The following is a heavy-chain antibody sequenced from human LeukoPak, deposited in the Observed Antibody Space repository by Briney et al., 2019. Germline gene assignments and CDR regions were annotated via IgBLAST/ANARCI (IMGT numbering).Heavy chain of an antibody. Sequence: SETLSLTCTVSGGSISSGGYYWSWIRQPPGKGLEWIGFIYDSGSTSYNSSLKSRVAISVDRSKNQFSLKLSSVTAADTAVYYCARDLSYCSSTSCPNYGMDVWGQGTTVTVSS. CDR2: IYDSGST. J-gene: IGHJ6*02. D-gene: IGHD2-2*01. V-gene: IGHV4-30-2*01. CDR3: ARDLSYCSSTSCPNYGMDV. CDR1: GGSISSGGYY.